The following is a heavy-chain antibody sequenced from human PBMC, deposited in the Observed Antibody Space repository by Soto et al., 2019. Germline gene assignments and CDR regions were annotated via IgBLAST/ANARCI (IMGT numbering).Heavy chain of an antibody. D-gene: IGHD3-3*01. CDR1: GYSFTSYW. Sequence: LGESLKISCKGSGYSFTSYWIGWVRQMPGKGLEWMGIIYPGDSDTRYSPSFQGQVTISADKSISTAYLQWSSLKASDTAMYYCARALGYYDFWSGYYRYYYGMDVWGQGTTVTVSS. CDR2: IYPGDSDT. V-gene: IGHV5-51*01. J-gene: IGHJ6*02. CDR3: ARALGYYDFWSGYYRYYYGMDV.